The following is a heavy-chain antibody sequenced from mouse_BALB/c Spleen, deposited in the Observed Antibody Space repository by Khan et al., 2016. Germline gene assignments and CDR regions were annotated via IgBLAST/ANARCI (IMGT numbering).Heavy chain of an antibody. CDR1: GFTFTDYY. Sequence: EVELVESGGGLVQPGGSLRLSCATSGFTFTDYYMSWVRQPPGKALEWLGFIRNEANGYTTEYSASVKGRFTISRDNSQSILYLQMNTLRAEDSATYYCARDGNYFDYWGQGTTLTVSS. CDR3: ARDGNYFDY. CDR2: IRNEANGYTT. V-gene: IGHV7-3*02. J-gene: IGHJ2*01.